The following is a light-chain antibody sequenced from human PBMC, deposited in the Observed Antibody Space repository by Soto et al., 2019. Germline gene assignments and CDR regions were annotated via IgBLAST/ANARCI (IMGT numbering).Light chain of an antibody. V-gene: IGLV1-44*01. CDR3: AAWDDSLGRVL. CDR2: STN. J-gene: IGLJ2*01. CDR1: SSNIKFNP. Sequence: QSVLTQPPSASGTPGQRVSISCSGSSSNIKFNPVKWYQQLPGTAPKLLIYSTNQRPSGVPDRFSGSRSGTSASLAISGLQSDDEEDYFCAAWDDSLGRVLFGGGTKVTVL.